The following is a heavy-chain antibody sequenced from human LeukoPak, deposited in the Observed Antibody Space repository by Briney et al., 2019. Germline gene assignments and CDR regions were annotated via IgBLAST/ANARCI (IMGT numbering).Heavy chain of an antibody. CDR3: ARDPSSIYFDS. J-gene: IGHJ4*02. CDR2: IRYSGST. CDR1: GGAIISSTYY. V-gene: IGHV4-39*07. Sequence: SETLSLTCIVSGGAIISSTYYWGWIRQPPGEGLEWIGSIRYSGSTYYNPSPKSRVTISGDTSKNQFSLKVSSVTAADTGIYYCARDPSSIYFDSWGQGILVTVSS. D-gene: IGHD3-3*01.